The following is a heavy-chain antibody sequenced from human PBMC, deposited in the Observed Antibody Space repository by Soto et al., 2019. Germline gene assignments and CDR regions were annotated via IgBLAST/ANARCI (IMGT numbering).Heavy chain of an antibody. V-gene: IGHV4-39*01. J-gene: IGHJ1*01. CDR1: GGSISSSSYY. CDR3: ARHVNGDYSEYFQH. D-gene: IGHD4-17*01. CDR2: IYYSGST. Sequence: QLQLQESGPGLVKPSETLSLTCTVSGGSISSSSYYWGWIRQPPGKGLEWIGSIYYSGSTYYNPSLKSRVTISVDTSKNQFSLKLSSVTAADTAVYYCARHVNGDYSEYFQHWGQGTLVTVSS.